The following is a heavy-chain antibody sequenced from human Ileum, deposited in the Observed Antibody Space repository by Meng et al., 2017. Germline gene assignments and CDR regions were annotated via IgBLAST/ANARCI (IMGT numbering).Heavy chain of an antibody. J-gene: IGHJ4*02. CDR3: ARDTVGTTLGDY. Sequence: VKLVQSGAEVKKTEASVKGSCKASGYIFTRYGIGWVRQAPGQGLEWVGWISAYSGNTKYAQKLQGRVTMTTDTSTSTAYMELRNLRSDDTAVYYCARDTVGTTLGDYWGQGTLVTVSS. CDR1: GYIFTRYG. D-gene: IGHD4-23*01. V-gene: IGHV1-18*01. CDR2: ISAYSGNT.